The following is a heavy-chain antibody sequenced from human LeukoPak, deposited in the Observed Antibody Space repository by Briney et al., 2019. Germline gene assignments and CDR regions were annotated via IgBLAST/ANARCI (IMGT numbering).Heavy chain of an antibody. J-gene: IGHJ1*01. CDR1: GFTFSSYE. Sequence: GGFLRPSCGALGFTFSSYEMNWVGKAPGKGWEWGSAFSPGGVTIYYAHSVEGGFPFSTDNSKAPLYLRMTSLRLEDTAVYYCAKDQEHYAEAENSPHWGQGTLVSVSS. D-gene: IGHD4-17*01. V-gene: IGHV3-23*01. CDR2: FSPGGVTI. CDR3: AKDQEHYAEAENSPH.